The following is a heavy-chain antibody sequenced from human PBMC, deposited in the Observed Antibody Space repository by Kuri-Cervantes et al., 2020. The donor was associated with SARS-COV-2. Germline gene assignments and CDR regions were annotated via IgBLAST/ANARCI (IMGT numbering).Heavy chain of an antibody. Sequence: ASVKVSCKASGYTFTGYYMHWVRQAPGQGLEWMGWINPNSGGTNYAQKFQGRVTTTRDTSISTAYMELSRLRSDDTAVYYCARDRTILDYFDYWGQGTLVTVSS. CDR1: GYTFTGYY. D-gene: IGHD3-9*01. CDR2: INPNSGGT. J-gene: IGHJ4*02. CDR3: ARDRTILDYFDY. V-gene: IGHV1-2*02.